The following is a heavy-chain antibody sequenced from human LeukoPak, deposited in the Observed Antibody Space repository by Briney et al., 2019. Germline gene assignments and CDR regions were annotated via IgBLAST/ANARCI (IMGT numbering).Heavy chain of an antibody. D-gene: IGHD6-6*01. V-gene: IGHV4-34*01. CDR1: GGSFSGYY. Sequence: SETLSLTCTVSGGSFSGYYWSWIRQPPGKGLEWIGEINHSGSTNYNPSLKSRVTISVDTSKNQFSLKLSSVTAADTAVYYCARARRSSSYYYYGMDVWGQGTTVTVSS. CDR2: INHSGST. J-gene: IGHJ6*02. CDR3: ARARRSSSYYYYGMDV.